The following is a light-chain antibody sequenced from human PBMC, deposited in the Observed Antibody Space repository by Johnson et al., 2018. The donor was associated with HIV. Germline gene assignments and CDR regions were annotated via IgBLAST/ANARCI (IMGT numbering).Light chain of an antibody. CDR2: DNN. V-gene: IGLV1-51*01. Sequence: QSVLTQPPSVSAAPGQRVSRSYSGSSSNIGNNFVSWFRQLPLRAPKVLIYDNNERPSGIPDRFSGSKSGTSSTLGITGLQTGDEADYYCGTWDTSLSGGVFGTGTKVTVL. CDR1: SSNIGNNF. CDR3: GTWDTSLSGGV. J-gene: IGLJ1*01.